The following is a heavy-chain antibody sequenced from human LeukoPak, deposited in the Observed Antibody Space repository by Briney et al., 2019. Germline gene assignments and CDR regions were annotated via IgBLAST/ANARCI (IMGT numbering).Heavy chain of an antibody. V-gene: IGHV4-59*01. Sequence: SETLSLTCTVSGGSISSYYWSWIRQPPGKGLEWIGYIYYSGSTTYNPSLKRRVTISVDPSKTPFSLKLSSVTAADTAVYYCASSPSLYDSSGYYDYWGQGTLVTVSS. D-gene: IGHD3-22*01. CDR3: ASSPSLYDSSGYYDY. J-gene: IGHJ4*02. CDR1: GGSISSYY. CDR2: IYYSGST.